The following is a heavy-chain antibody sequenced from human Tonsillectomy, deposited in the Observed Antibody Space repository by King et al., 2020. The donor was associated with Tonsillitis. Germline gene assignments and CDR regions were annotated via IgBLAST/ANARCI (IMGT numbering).Heavy chain of an antibody. CDR3: ASITYYYDSSGYGSFP. V-gene: IGHV1-69*09. J-gene: IGHJ5*02. CDR2: IIPILGIA. Sequence: QLVQSGAEVKKPGSSVKVSCKASGGTFSSYAISWVRQAPGQGLEWMGGIIPILGIANFAQKFQGRVTITADKSTSTAYMELSSLRSEDTAVYYCASITYYYDSSGYGSFPWGQGTLVTVSS. D-gene: IGHD3-22*01. CDR1: GGTFSSYA.